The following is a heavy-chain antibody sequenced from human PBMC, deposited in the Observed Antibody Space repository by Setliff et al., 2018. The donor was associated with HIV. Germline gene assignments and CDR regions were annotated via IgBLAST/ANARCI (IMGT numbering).Heavy chain of an antibody. J-gene: IGHJ3*02. D-gene: IGHD3-10*01. Sequence: SETLSLTCTVSGGSTSTSGYYWGWIRQPPGKGREWIGSIYSSGSTYYNPSLKSRVTISVDTSKNQFSLKLKSVTAADTAVYYCATSAESGFGIHWGVFNIWGQGTRVTASS. V-gene: IGHV4-39*01. CDR2: IYSSGST. CDR3: ATSAESGFGIHWGVFNI. CDR1: GGSTSTSGYY.